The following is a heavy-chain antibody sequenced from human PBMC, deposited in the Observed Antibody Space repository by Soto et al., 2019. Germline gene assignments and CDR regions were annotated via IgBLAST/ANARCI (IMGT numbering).Heavy chain of an antibody. D-gene: IGHD5-12*01. CDR1: GYNFAGYW. Sequence: RGESLKISCKTSGYNFAGYWIGWVRQMPGKGLEWLGIILPGDSDTKYSPSFQGQVIISADKSIRTAYLQWSSLKASDTAIYYCARQSGMDVWGQGTTVTVSS. V-gene: IGHV5-51*01. CDR2: ILPGDSDT. J-gene: IGHJ6*02. CDR3: ARQSGMDV.